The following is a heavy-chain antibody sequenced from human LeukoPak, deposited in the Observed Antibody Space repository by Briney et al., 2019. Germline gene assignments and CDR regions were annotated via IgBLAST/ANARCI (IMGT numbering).Heavy chain of an antibody. J-gene: IGHJ6*03. D-gene: IGHD2-15*01. Sequence: PGGSLRLSCAASGLTFSSYAMHWVRQAPGKGLEWISSISSTGGTTYYADSVKGRFTISRDNCKNTLFLQVNSLRAEDTAIYYCAKNGDRGAYCSGGSCYPYYYYYMDVWGKGTTVTISS. CDR1: GLTFSSYA. V-gene: IGHV3-23*01. CDR3: AKNGDRGAYCSGGSCYPYYYYYMDV. CDR2: ISSTGGTT.